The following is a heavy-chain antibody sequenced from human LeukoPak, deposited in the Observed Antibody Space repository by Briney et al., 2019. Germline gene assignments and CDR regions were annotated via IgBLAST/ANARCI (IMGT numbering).Heavy chain of an antibody. CDR2: ISSSSSYI. J-gene: IGHJ3*02. CDR1: GFTFSSYS. D-gene: IGHD2-2*01. V-gene: IGHV3-21*01. Sequence: GGSLRLFCAASGFTFSSYSMNWVRQAPGKGLEWVSSISSSSSYIYYADSVKGRFTISRDNAKNLLYLQMNSLRAEDTAVYYCAREGASSNSEDAFDIWGQGTMVTVSS. CDR3: AREGASSNSEDAFDI.